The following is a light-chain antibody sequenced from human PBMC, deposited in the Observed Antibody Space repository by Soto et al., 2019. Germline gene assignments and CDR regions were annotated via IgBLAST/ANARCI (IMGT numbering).Light chain of an antibody. CDR3: AAWDDSRNGNV. CDR2: SNN. Sequence: QSALTQPPSASGTPGQRVTISCSGSSSNIGRNTVSWYQQLPGTAPKLLIYSNNQRPSGVPDRFSGSKSGTSASLAISGLQSEEEADYYCAAWDDSRNGNVFGTGTKVTVL. CDR1: SSNIGRNT. V-gene: IGLV1-44*01. J-gene: IGLJ1*01.